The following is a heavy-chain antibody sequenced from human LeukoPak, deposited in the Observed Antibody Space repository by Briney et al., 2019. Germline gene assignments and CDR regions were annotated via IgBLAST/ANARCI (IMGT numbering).Heavy chain of an antibody. Sequence: PGGSLRLSCEASGFTSRNYPMSWVRQARGKGPQWVAGINGSGATAYYATSLKGRVTISRDHGRNMLFLEIYNLRAEDTAIYYCVKDSLQVPISVAGVFDLWGQGTLVAVSS. CDR3: VKDSLQVPISVAGVFDL. J-gene: IGHJ4*02. CDR2: INGSGATA. D-gene: IGHD6-13*01. V-gene: IGHV3-23*01. CDR1: GFTSRNYP.